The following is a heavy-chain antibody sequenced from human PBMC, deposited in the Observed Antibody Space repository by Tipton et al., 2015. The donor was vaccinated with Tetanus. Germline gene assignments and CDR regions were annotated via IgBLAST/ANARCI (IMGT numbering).Heavy chain of an antibody. V-gene: IGHV3-48*02. CDR1: GFSFRDFG. CDR3: ARRGEARANWFES. Sequence: GSLRLSCAGSGFSFRDFGMNWVRQAPGQGLEWVSYISYSSTSIYYADSVKGRFAVSRDNAKNTLHLQMNTLRDDDTAVYYCARRGEARANWFESWGQGTLVTVSS. CDR2: ISYSSTSI. J-gene: IGHJ5*01.